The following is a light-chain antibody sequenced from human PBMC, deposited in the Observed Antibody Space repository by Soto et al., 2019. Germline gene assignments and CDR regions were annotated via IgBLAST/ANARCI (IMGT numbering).Light chain of an antibody. CDR1: QSISSN. V-gene: IGKV3-15*01. CDR3: QMYNNWVGT. Sequence: EIVLAQSPGTLSLSPGERATLSCRANQSISSNLAWYQQKPGQAPRLLIYGAATRATGIPARFSGSGSGTDFTLTINSLQSEDFAVYYCQMYNNWVGTFGGGTKVEIK. CDR2: GAA. J-gene: IGKJ4*01.